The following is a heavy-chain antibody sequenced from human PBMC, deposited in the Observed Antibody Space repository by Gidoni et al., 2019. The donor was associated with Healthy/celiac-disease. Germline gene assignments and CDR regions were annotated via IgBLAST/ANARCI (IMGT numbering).Heavy chain of an antibody. V-gene: IGHV1-69*01. Sequence: QVQLVQSGAEVKKPGSSVKVSCQASGGTFSSYAISWVRQAPGQGLEWMGGIIPIFGTATYAQKFQGRVTITADESTSTAYMELSSLRSEDTAVYYCARDGTTEHYLYRGGWFDPWGQGTLVTVSS. D-gene: IGHD1-26*01. J-gene: IGHJ5*02. CDR3: ARDGTTEHYLYRGGWFDP. CDR1: GGTFSSYA. CDR2: IIPIFGTA.